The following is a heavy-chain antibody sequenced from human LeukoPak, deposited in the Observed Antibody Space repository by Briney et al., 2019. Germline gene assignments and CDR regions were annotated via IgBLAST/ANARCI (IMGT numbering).Heavy chain of an antibody. D-gene: IGHD6-19*01. CDR1: GFTFINYW. J-gene: IGHJ4*02. Sequence: GGSLRLSCAASGFTFINYWMGWVRQAPGKGLEWVANIKQDGSETYYVDSVKGRFTISRDNAKNSLYLQMNSLRAEDTAVYYCARWGYTNGWHYFENWGQGTLVTVSS. V-gene: IGHV3-7*01. CDR2: IKQDGSET. CDR3: ARWGYTNGWHYFEN.